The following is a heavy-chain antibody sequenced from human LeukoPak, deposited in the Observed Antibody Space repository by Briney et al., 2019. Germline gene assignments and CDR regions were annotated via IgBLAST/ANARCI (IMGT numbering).Heavy chain of an antibody. J-gene: IGHJ4*02. D-gene: IGHD3-22*01. CDR2: IRYDGSNK. Sequence: GGSLRLSCAASGFTFSSYGMHWVRQAPGKGLEWVAFIRYDGSNKYYADSVKGRFTISSDNAKNSLYLQMNSLRAEDTAVYYCARDIYSSGYYFLDYWGQGTLVTVSS. V-gene: IGHV3-30*02. CDR3: ARDIYSSGYYFLDY. CDR1: GFTFSSYG.